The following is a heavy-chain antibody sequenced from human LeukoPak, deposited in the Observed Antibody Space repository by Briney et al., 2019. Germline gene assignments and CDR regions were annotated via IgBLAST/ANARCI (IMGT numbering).Heavy chain of an antibody. V-gene: IGHV3-48*03. CDR1: GFTFSNYE. Sequence: GGSLRLSCVVSGFTFSNYEMNWVRQAPGKGLEWLSYISSIGSTIYYADSVKGRFTISRDNAKNSLYLQMNSLRAEDTAVYYCARDQSGNYDYWGQGTLVTVSS. CDR3: ARDQSGNYDY. J-gene: IGHJ4*02. D-gene: IGHD1-26*01. CDR2: ISSIGSTI.